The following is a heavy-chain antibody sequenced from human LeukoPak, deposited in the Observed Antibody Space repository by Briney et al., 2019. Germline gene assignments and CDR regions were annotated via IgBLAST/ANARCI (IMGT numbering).Heavy chain of an antibody. CDR1: GGTFSSYA. CDR2: IIPILGIA. CDR3: AWKGSSSWYRLDY. Sequence: GASVKVSCKASGGTFSSYAISWVRQAPGQGLEWMGRIIPILGIANYAQKFQGRVTITADKSTSTAYMELSSLRSEDTAVYYCAWKGSSSWYRLDYWGQGTLVTVSS. V-gene: IGHV1-69*04. D-gene: IGHD6-13*01. J-gene: IGHJ4*02.